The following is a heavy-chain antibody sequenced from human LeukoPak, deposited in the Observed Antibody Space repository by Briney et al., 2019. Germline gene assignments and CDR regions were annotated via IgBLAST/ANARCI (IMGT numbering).Heavy chain of an antibody. CDR1: GGSISNYQ. D-gene: IGHD2/OR15-2a*01. Sequence: LETLSLTCTVSGGSISNYQWSWVRQPPGKGLEWIGHIYYIGSTDYNPSLKSRVTISVDTSRNQVSLKLSSVTAADTARYYCAIAHFPPTERGGGWFDPWGQGTLVTVSS. J-gene: IGHJ5*02. V-gene: IGHV4-59*01. CDR2: IYYIGST. CDR3: AIAHFPPTERGGGWFDP.